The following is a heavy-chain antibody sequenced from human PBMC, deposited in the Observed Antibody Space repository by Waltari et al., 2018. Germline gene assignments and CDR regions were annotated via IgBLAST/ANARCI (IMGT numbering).Heavy chain of an antibody. CDR3: ARESTTPNYDYVWGSYRYDAFDI. CDR1: GFPFSSYG. D-gene: IGHD3-16*02. V-gene: IGHV3-33*01. J-gene: IGHJ3*02. Sequence: QVQLVESGGGVVQPGRSLRLSCAASGFPFSSYGMHWVRQAPGKGLEWVAVIWYDGSNKYYADSVKGRFTISRDNSKNTLYLQMNSLRAEDTAVYYCARESTTPNYDYVWGSYRYDAFDIWGQGTMVTVSS. CDR2: IWYDGSNK.